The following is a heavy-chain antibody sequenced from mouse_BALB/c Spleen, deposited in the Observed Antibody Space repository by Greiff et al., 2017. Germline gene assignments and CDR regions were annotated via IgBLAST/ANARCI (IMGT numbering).Heavy chain of an antibody. CDR3: ARKEYGNFVFDY. J-gene: IGHJ2*01. V-gene: IGHV5-4*02. D-gene: IGHD2-10*02. Sequence: EVQLVESGGGLVKPGGSLKLSCAASGFTFSDYYMYWVRQTPEKRLEWVATISDGGSYTYYPDSVKGRFTISRDNAKNNLYLQMSSLKSEDTAMYYCARKEYGNFVFDYWGQGTTLTVSS. CDR2: ISDGGSYT. CDR1: GFTFSDYY.